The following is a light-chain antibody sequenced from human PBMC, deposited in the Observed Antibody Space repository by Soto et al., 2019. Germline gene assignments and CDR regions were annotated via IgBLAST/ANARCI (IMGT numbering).Light chain of an antibody. CDR1: QTISSW. CDR3: QHYNSYSAA. CDR2: QAS. Sequence: DIQMTQSPSTLSGSVGDRVTITCRASQTISSWLAWYQQKPGKAPKLLIYQASTLNSGVPSRFSGSGSGTEFTLTISSLQPDDFASYYCQHYNSYSAAFGQGTKVDIK. V-gene: IGKV1-5*03. J-gene: IGKJ1*01.